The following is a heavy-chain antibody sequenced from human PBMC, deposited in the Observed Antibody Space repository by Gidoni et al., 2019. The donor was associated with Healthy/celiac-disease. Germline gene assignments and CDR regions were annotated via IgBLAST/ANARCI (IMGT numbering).Heavy chain of an antibody. CDR1: GFTFRSYA. J-gene: IGHJ6*02. D-gene: IGHD3-3*01. V-gene: IGHV3-23*04. CDR3: AKTPHHPVQSGYHTPYYYYYYGMAV. Sequence: EVQLVESGGGVVQPGGSLRISCAASGFTFRSYAMSLIRQAPGRGLELVSAISGSGGSTSDADSVKGRFTISRDNSKTTLYLQMTSLRAEHTAVYYCAKTPHHPVQSGYHTPYYYYYYGMAVWGQGTTVTVSS. CDR2: ISGSGGST.